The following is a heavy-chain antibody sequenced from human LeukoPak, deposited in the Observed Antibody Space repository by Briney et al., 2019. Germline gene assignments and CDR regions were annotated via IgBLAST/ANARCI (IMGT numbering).Heavy chain of an antibody. CDR2: ISGSGGST. Sequence: GGSLRLSCAASGFTFISYAMSWVRQAPGKRLEWVSAISGSGGSTYYADPVKGRFTISRDNSKNTLYLQMNSLRAEDTAVYYCAKLTMVRGVTNFDYWGQGTLVTVSS. CDR3: AKLTMVRGVTNFDY. D-gene: IGHD3-10*01. V-gene: IGHV3-23*01. CDR1: GFTFISYA. J-gene: IGHJ4*02.